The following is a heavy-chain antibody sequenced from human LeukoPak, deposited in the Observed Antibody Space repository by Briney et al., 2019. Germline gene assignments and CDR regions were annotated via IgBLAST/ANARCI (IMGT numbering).Heavy chain of an antibody. CDR3: AREAGYSSGWYPDAFDI. CDR2: ISSSSSTI. D-gene: IGHD6-19*01. V-gene: IGHV3-48*01. J-gene: IGHJ3*02. Sequence: GGSLRRSCAASGFTFSSYSMNWVRQAPGKGLEWVSYISSSSSTIYYADSVKGRFTISRDNAKNSLYLQMNSLRAEDTAVYYCAREAGYSSGWYPDAFDIWGQGTMVTVSS. CDR1: GFTFSSYS.